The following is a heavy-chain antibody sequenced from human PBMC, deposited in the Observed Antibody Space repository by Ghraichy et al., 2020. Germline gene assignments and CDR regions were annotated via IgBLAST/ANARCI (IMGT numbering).Heavy chain of an antibody. Sequence: ASVKVSCKASGYTFTSYDITWVRQAPGQGLEWMGWISTYNGNTNYAQKLQGRVTMTTDTSTTTAYMELRSLRSDDTAVYYCAKGRTYYDLNYWGQGTLVTVSS. CDR1: GYTFTSYD. D-gene: IGHD3-22*01. CDR3: AKGRTYYDLNY. CDR2: ISTYNGNT. V-gene: IGHV1-18*04. J-gene: IGHJ4*02.